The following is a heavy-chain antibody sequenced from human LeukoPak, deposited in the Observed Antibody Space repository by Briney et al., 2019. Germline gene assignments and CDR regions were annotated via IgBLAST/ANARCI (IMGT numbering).Heavy chain of an antibody. V-gene: IGHV1-2*02. J-gene: IGHJ4*02. D-gene: IGHD3-16*01. Sequence: ASVKVSCKASGYTFTGYYMHWVRQAPGQGLEWMGWINPNSGGTKYAQKFQGRVTMTRDTSISTAYMELGRLRSDDTAVYYCARGGYDYHFDYWGQGTLVTVSS. CDR3: ARGGYDYHFDY. CDR1: GYTFTGYY. CDR2: INPNSGGT.